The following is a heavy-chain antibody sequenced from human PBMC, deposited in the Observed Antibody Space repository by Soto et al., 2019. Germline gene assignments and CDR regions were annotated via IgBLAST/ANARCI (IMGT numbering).Heavy chain of an antibody. CDR1: GFTFSNYS. V-gene: IGHV3-23*01. J-gene: IGHJ6*02. CDR2: ISGSGGST. Sequence: XGSLRLSFAPSGFTFSNYSMSWVRQAPGKGLDWVSAISGSGGSTYYADSVKGRFTISRDNSKNTLYLQMNSLRAEDTAVYYCAREELPYRSRDIGYSYYGMDVWGQGATVTVSS. CDR3: AREELPYRSRDIGYSYYGMDV. D-gene: IGHD6-19*01.